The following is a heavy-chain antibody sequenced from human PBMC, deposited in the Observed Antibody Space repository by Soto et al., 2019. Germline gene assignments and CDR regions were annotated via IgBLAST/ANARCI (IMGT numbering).Heavy chain of an antibody. V-gene: IGHV1-69*01. CDR3: ARETYYYDSSGYSGSGWLDP. CDR2: IIPIFGTA. Sequence: QVQLVQSGAEVKKPGSSVKVSCKASGGTFSSYAISWVRQAPGQGLEWMGGIIPIFGTANYAQKFQGRVTITADESTSTAYMELSSLRSEDTAVYYCARETYYYDSSGYSGSGWLDPWGQGTLVTVSS. CDR1: GGTFSSYA. J-gene: IGHJ5*02. D-gene: IGHD3-22*01.